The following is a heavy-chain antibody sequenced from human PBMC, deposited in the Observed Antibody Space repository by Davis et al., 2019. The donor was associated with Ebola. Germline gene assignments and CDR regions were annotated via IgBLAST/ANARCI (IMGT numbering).Heavy chain of an antibody. V-gene: IGHV3-64*01. J-gene: IGHJ4*02. D-gene: IGHD2-2*01. CDR3: ARVFAPAALDY. CDR1: GFTFSSYA. Sequence: GESLKISCAASGFTFSSYAMHWVRQAPGKGLEYVSAISNNGGSTYYANSVKGRFTISRDNSKNTLYLQMGSLRAEDMAVYYCARVFAPAALDYWGQGTLVTVSS. CDR2: ISNNGGST.